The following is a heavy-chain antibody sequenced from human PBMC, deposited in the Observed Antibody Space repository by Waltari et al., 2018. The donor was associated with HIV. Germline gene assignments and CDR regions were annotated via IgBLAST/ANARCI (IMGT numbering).Heavy chain of an antibody. D-gene: IGHD2-8*01. Sequence: QITLKESGPTLVKPTQTLTLTCTFSGFSLSTSGVGVGWIRQPPGKAPEWLALIYWDDDNRYSPALKSRLTITKDTSKNQLVLTMTNMDPVDTATYYCVHTTGLYCTTTYCRTFYSGKDVWGQGTTVTVSS. CDR2: IYWDDDN. J-gene: IGHJ6*02. V-gene: IGHV2-5*02. CDR3: VHTTGLYCTTTYCRTFYSGKDV. CDR1: GFSLSTSGVG.